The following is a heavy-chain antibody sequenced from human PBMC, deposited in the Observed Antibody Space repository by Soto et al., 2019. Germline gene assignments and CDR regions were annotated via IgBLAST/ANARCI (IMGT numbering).Heavy chain of an antibody. CDR2: ISGSGGST. Sequence: VQLVQSGAEVKKPGSSVKVSCKASGGTFSSYAMSWVRQAPGKGLEWVSAISGSGGSTYYADSVKGRFTISRDNSKNTLYLQMNSLRAEDTAVYYCAKASGYDFWSGYSKDYYYGMDVWGQGTTVTVSS. J-gene: IGHJ6*02. CDR3: AKASGYDFWSGYSKDYYYGMDV. D-gene: IGHD3-3*01. V-gene: IGHV3-23*04. CDR1: GGTFSSYA.